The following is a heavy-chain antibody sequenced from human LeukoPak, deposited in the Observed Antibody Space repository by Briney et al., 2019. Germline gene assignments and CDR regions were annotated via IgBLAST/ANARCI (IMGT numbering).Heavy chain of an antibody. J-gene: IGHJ3*02. CDR1: GYRFTSYW. Sequence: HGESLKISCKGSGYRFTSYWIGWVRQMPGKGLEWMGIIYPGDSDTRYSPSFQGQVTISADKSISTAYLQWSSLKASDTAMYYCATTPNDYGDYAGESDAFDIWGQGTMVTVSS. D-gene: IGHD4-17*01. V-gene: IGHV5-51*01. CDR2: IYPGDSDT. CDR3: ATTPNDYGDYAGESDAFDI.